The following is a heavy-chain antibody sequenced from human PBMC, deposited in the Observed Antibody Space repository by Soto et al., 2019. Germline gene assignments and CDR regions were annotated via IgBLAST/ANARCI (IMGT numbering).Heavy chain of an antibody. Sequence: EVQLVESGGGLVKPGGSLILSCAASGFTFNNYAMSWVRQSPEKGLEWVASITSTSMYIYSSDSMKGRFIISRDNDNNSLYLQMNSLRAEDTAVYYCAREPTRGWTRGLYYFDQWGQGTLVTVSS. V-gene: IGHV3-21*02. J-gene: IGHJ4*02. CDR2: ITSTSMYI. D-gene: IGHD6-19*01. CDR1: GFTFNNYA. CDR3: AREPTRGWTRGLYYFDQ.